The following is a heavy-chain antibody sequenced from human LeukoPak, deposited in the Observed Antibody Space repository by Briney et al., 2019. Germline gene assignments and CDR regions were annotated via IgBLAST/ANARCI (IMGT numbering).Heavy chain of an antibody. CDR3: VKAPPMTTVTTGRSSWSKPLDY. CDR1: GFTFSSYA. J-gene: IGHJ4*02. CDR2: ISGSGGST. Sequence: GGSLRLSCAASGFTFSSYAMSWVRQAPGKGLEWVSAISGSGGSTYYADSVKGRFTISRDNSKNTLYLQMNSLRAEDTAVYYCVKAPPMTTVTTGRSSWSKPLDYWGQGTLVTVSS. V-gene: IGHV3-23*01. D-gene: IGHD4-17*01.